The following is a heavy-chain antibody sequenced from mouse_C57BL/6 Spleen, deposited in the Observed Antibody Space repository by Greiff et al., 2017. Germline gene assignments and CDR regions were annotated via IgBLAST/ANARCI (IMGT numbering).Heavy chain of an antibody. D-gene: IGHD1-1*01. CDR3: AIIYEAYAMDY. V-gene: IGHV3-6*01. Sequence: EVQLQESGPGLVKPSQSLSLTCSVTGYSITSGSYWNWLRPFPGNQLEWMGYISYDGSNKSNPSLKNRISITRDTSKNQFFLKLNSLTTEDTATYYCAIIYEAYAMDYWGQGTSVTVSS. J-gene: IGHJ4*01. CDR2: ISYDGSN. CDR1: GYSITSGSY.